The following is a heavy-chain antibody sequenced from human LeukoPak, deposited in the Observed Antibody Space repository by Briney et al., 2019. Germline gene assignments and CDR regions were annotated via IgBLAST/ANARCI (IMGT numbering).Heavy chain of an antibody. D-gene: IGHD3-10*01. CDR1: GGSISSYY. CDR3: ARGGVRGVIITKFDP. Sequence: SETLSLTCTVSGGSISSYYWSWIRQPPGKGLEWIGEINHSGSTNYNPSLKSRVTISVDTSKNQFSLKLSSVTAADTAVYYCARGGVRGVIITKFDPWGQGTLVTVSS. V-gene: IGHV4-34*01. J-gene: IGHJ5*02. CDR2: INHSGST.